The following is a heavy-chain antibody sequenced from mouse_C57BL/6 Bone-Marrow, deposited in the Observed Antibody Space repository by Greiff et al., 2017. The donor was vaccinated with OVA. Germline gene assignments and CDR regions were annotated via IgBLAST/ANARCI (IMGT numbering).Heavy chain of an antibody. J-gene: IGHJ2*01. CDR2: IDPSDSYT. V-gene: IGHV1-50*01. CDR3: ASWDFDY. CDR1: GYTFTSYW. Sequence: VQVVESGAELVKPGASVKLSCKASGYTFTSYWMQWVKQRPGQGLEWIGEIDPSDSYTNYNQKFKGKATLTVDTSSSTAYMQLSSLTSEDSAVYYCASWDFDYWGQGTTLTVSS. D-gene: IGHD4-1*01.